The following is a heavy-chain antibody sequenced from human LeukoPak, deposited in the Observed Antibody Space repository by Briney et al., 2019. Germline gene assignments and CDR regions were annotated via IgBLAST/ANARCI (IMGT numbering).Heavy chain of an antibody. CDR1: GFTFSNYA. CDR3: AKDPGYSGYDYFDY. V-gene: IGHV3-23*01. Sequence: GGSLRLSCVASGFTFSNYAMNWVRQAPGKGLEWVSAISGSIRNTYYADSVKGRFIISRDNSQNALYLQMNSLRAEDTAIYYCAKDPGYSGYDYFDYWGQGTLVTASS. CDR2: ISGSIRNT. D-gene: IGHD5-12*01. J-gene: IGHJ4*02.